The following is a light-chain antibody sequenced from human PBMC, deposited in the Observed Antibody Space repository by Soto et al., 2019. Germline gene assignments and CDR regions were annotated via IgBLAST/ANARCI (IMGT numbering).Light chain of an antibody. CDR2: EVS. V-gene: IGLV2-8*01. J-gene: IGLJ3*02. Sequence: QSALTQPPSASGSPGQSVTISCTGTSSDVGDYNYVSWYQQYPGKAPKLMIYEVSKRPSGVPDRFSGSKSGNTASLTVSGLQAEDDADYYCSSYAGSNNWVFGGGTKLTVL. CDR1: SSDVGDYNY. CDR3: SSYAGSNNWV.